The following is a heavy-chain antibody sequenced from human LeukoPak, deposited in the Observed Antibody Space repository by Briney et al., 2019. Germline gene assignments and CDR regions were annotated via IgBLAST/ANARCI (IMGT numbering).Heavy chain of an antibody. CDR3: VRDFEGDGSGNYWSFGY. CDR2: IYYSGST. Sequence: SETLSLTCTVYGGSISSGGYYWSWIRQHPGKGLEWIGYIYYSGSTYYNPSLKSRVTISVDTSKNQFSLKLSSVTAADTAVYYCVRDFEGDGSGNYWSFGYWGQGILVTVSS. V-gene: IGHV4-31*03. CDR1: GGSISSGGYY. J-gene: IGHJ4*02. D-gene: IGHD3-10*01.